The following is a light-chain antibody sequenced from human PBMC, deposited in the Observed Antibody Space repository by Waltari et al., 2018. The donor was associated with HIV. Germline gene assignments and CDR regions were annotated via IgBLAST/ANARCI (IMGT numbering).Light chain of an antibody. CDR2: DVT. Sequence: QSALTQPASVSGSPGQSITISCTGTSSDVGPYNYVSWYQQHPGKAPKLMIYDVTKRPSGVSNRFSGSKSANTASLTISGLQAEDEADYYCCSYAGSSTYVFGSGTKVTVL. J-gene: IGLJ1*01. CDR1: SSDVGPYNY. V-gene: IGLV2-23*02. CDR3: CSYAGSSTYV.